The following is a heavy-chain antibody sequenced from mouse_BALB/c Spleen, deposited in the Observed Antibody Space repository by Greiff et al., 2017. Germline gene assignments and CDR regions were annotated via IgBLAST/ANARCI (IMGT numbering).Heavy chain of an antibody. CDR2: INPYNGDT. D-gene: IGHD2-4*01. CDR1: GYSFTGYF. Sequence: EVQLQQSGAELARPGASVKMSCKASGYSFTGYFMNWVMQSPGKSLEWIGRINPYNGDTFYNQKFKGKATLTVDKSSSTAHMELRSLASEDSAVYYCARARALYDYDERDGFDYWGQGTTLTVAA. CDR3: ARARALYDYDERDGFDY. J-gene: IGHJ2*01. V-gene: IGHV1-20*02.